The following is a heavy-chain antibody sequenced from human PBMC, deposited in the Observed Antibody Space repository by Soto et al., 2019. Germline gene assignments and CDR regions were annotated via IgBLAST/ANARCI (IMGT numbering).Heavy chain of an antibody. D-gene: IGHD6-13*01. Sequence: QVQLQESGPGLVKPSETLSLTCTVSGGSISSDYWSWIRQPAGKGLEWIGRIYTSENTHYNPSLRSRVSISLHTSKQQLSLNLSSVTAADTAIYYCARGVARSSWTSFYSWGEGTLVTVAS. CDR1: GGSISSDY. CDR3: ARGVARSSWTSFYS. V-gene: IGHV4-4*07. CDR2: IYTSENT. J-gene: IGHJ4*02.